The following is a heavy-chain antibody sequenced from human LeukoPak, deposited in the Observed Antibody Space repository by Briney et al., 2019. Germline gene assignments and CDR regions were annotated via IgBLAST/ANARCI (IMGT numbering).Heavy chain of an antibody. Sequence: PGGSLRLSCAASGFTFSSYAMSWFRQAPGKGLEGVSFISGSGDSTYYADCVKGRFTIFRDNSKNTMSVQMNRLRAEDTAVYYCAKNYYGSGSYYNGIDYWGQGTLVSVSS. D-gene: IGHD3-10*01. CDR1: GFTFSSYA. CDR2: ISGSGDST. CDR3: AKNYYGSGSYYNGIDY. J-gene: IGHJ4*02. V-gene: IGHV3-23*01.